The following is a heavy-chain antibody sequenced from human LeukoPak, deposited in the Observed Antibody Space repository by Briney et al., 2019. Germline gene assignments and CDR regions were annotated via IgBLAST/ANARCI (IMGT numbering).Heavy chain of an antibody. V-gene: IGHV4-34*01. Sequence: GSLRLSCAASGFTFSKAWMSWIRQPPGKGLEWIGEIDHSGSTNYNPSLKSRVTISVDTSKNQFSLKLSSVTAADTAVYYCARGTTYYDFWSGYLGYNWFDPWGQGTLVTVSS. CDR2: IDHSGST. J-gene: IGHJ5*02. D-gene: IGHD3-3*01. CDR3: ARGTTYYDFWSGYLGYNWFDP. CDR1: GFTFSKAW.